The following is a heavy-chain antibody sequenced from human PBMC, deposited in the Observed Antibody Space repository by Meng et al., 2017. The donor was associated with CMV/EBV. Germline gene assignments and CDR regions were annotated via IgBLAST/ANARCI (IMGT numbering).Heavy chain of an antibody. V-gene: IGHV3-21*01. Sequence: LSLTCAASGFTFSSYSMHWARQAPGKGLEWVSSISSSSSYIYYADSVKGRFTISRDNAKNSLYLQMNSLRAEDTAVYYCARYCSSTSCYGFDPWGQGTLVTVSS. CDR2: ISSSSSYI. D-gene: IGHD2-2*01. J-gene: IGHJ5*02. CDR3: ARYCSSTSCYGFDP. CDR1: GFTFSSYS.